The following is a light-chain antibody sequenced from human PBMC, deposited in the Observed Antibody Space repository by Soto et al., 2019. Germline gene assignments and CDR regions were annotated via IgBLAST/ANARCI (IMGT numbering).Light chain of an antibody. Sequence: SYELTQPPSVSVSPGKKASITCSGDKLGDKYACWYQQKPGQSPVLVIYQDSKRPSGIPERFSGSNSGNTATLTISGTQAMDEADYYCQAWDSSTAVFGGGTKLTVL. CDR3: QAWDSSTAV. J-gene: IGLJ2*01. V-gene: IGLV3-1*01. CDR1: KLGDKY. CDR2: QDS.